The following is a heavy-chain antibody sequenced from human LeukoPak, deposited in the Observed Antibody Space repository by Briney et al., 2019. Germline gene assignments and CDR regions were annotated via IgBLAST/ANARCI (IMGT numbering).Heavy chain of an antibody. CDR3: AKDHSTFHDAKVDY. CDR1: GFIFSTYG. D-gene: IGHD1-1*01. J-gene: IGHJ4*02. CDR2: ISYDGGNK. V-gene: IGHV3-30*18. Sequence: GGFLRLSCAASGFIFSTYGMHWVRQAPGKGLQWVAGISYDGGNKYSADSVEGRFTISRDNSKNTLYLQMNSLRVEDTAVYYCAKDHSTFHDAKVDYWGQGTLVTVSS.